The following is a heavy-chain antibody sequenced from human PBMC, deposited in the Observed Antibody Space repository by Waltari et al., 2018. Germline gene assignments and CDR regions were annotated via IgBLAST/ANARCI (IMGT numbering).Heavy chain of an antibody. V-gene: IGHV1-2*02. CDR3: ARAKGSSSRYYYYGMDV. CDR2: INPNSGGT. J-gene: IGHJ6*02. Sequence: QVQLVQSGAEVKKPGASVKVSCKASGYTFTGYYMHWVRQAPGQGLEWMGWINPNSGGTNYAQKFQGRVTMTRDTSISTAYMELSRLVSDDTAVYYCARAKGSSSRYYYYGMDVWGQGTTVTVSS. CDR1: GYTFTGYY. D-gene: IGHD6-13*01.